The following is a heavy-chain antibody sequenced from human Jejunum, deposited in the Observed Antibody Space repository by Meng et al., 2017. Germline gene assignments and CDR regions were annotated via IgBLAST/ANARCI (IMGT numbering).Heavy chain of an antibody. CDR1: GGSVSRAGYQ. CDR3: ARDHMGSLDY. V-gene: IGHV4-61*08. CDR2: AST. J-gene: IGHJ4*02. D-gene: IGHD1-26*01. Sequence: QVQLRGSGPGLVRPSDTLSLICTASGGSVSRAGYQWGWIRQPPGKGLEWIGYASTNYNPSLKSRVTISLDTSRNQFSLSLSSVTAADTAVYYCARDHMGSLDYWGQGILVTVSS.